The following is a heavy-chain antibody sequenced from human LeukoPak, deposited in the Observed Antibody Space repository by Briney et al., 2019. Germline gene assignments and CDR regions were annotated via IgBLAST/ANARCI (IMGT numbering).Heavy chain of an antibody. CDR2: LGRSGEYK. D-gene: IGHD2-2*01. Sequence: GGSLRLSCAASGFRFTDYSMSWVRQAPGKGLEWVACLGRSGEYKYYADSVKGRFTISRDNSKDTVSLQMNSLRAEDSAIYFCVKDRPCETCMPMDAWGQGTTVTVSS. V-gene: IGHV3-23*01. CDR3: VKDRPCETCMPMDA. J-gene: IGHJ6*02. CDR1: GFRFTDYS.